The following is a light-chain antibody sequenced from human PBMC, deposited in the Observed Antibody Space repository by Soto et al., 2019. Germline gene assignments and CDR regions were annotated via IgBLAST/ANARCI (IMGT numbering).Light chain of an antibody. CDR3: GTWDTTLNVWV. CDR2: DNY. V-gene: IGLV1-51*01. CDR1: SSSVGHES. J-gene: IGLJ3*02. Sequence: QSVLTQPPSVSAAPGQTVTISCSGSSSSVGHESVSWYQSLPGTAPKLLIYDNYKRPSVIPDRFSGSQSGTSATLGITGLQTGDEADYYCGTWDTTLNVWVFGGGTKLTV.